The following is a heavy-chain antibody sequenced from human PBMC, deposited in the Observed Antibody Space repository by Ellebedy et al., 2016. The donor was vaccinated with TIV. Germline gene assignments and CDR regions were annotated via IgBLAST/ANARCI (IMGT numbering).Heavy chain of an antibody. D-gene: IGHD5-18*01. CDR2: INPNRGGT. J-gene: IGHJ4*02. Sequence: ASVKVSCKASGYNFTGYYMHWVRQAPGQGLEWMGWINPNRGGTNYAQKFQGRVTITRDTSASTAYMELSSLRSEDTAVYYCAREAWIQLWTSFDYWGQGTLVTVSS. CDR1: GYNFTGYY. CDR3: AREAWIQLWTSFDY. V-gene: IGHV1-2*02.